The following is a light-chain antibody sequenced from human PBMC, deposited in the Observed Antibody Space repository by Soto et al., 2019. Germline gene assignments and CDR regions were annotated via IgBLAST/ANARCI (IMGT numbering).Light chain of an antibody. CDR1: QSLVHSDGNTY. J-gene: IGKJ1*01. V-gene: IGKV2-30*02. Sequence: DVVMTQSPLSLPVTLGQPASISCRSSQSLVHSDGNTYLNWFQQRPGQSPRRLIYKVSNRDSGVPDRFSGSGSGTDFTLTISRVEAEDVAVYYCMQGTYWPTWTFGQGTKVEIK. CDR2: KVS. CDR3: MQGTYWPTWT.